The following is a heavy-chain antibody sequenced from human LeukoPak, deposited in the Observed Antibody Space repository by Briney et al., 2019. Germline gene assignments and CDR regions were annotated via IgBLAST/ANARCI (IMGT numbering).Heavy chain of an antibody. CDR2: SDPKSGAT. Sequence: ASVKVSCKTSGYTFTSYYIHWLRQAPGQRFEWMGWSDPKSGATKYEHFQGRVTMTRDTSISTAYMELSRLTSDDTAVYYCARGNFYDNKGYSPELRYCGQGTLVTVSS. V-gene: IGHV1-2*02. CDR1: GYTFTSYY. CDR3: ARGNFYDNKGYSPELRY. J-gene: IGHJ4*02. D-gene: IGHD3-10*01.